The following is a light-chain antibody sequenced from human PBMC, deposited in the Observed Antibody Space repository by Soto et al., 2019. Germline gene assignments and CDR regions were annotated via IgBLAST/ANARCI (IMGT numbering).Light chain of an antibody. CDR3: CSYGGGRTPLG. Sequence: QSALTQPASVSASPGQSITIPCTGTSSDVGSYNLVSWFQQHPGKVPKLLIYDVAKRPSGVPGRFSGSKSGNTASLTISGLQAEDEGDYYCCSYGGGRTPLGFGGGTKLTVL. V-gene: IGLV2-23*02. CDR1: SSDVGSYNL. CDR2: DVA. J-gene: IGLJ2*01.